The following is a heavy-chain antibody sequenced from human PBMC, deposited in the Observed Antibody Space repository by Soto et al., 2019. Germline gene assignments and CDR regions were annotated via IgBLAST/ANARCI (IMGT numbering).Heavy chain of an antibody. V-gene: IGHV1-69*02. D-gene: IGHD2-15*01. CDR1: GGTFNTYT. CDR2: IIPILDIA. Sequence: QVQLVQSGAEVKSPGSSVKVSCKASGGTFNTYTIDWVRQAPGQGPEWMGRIIPILDIANYAQKFQGRVTITANKFTSTFYMEMSSLRSEDTAVYYCVSGKYCSATTCYSWLDAWGQGTLVTVSS. J-gene: IGHJ5*02. CDR3: VSGKYCSATTCYSWLDA.